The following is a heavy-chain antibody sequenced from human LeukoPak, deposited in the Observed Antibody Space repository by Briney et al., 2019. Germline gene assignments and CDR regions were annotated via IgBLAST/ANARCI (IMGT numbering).Heavy chain of an antibody. CDR3: AILDTAMVHN. CDR2: ISSSSSYI. V-gene: IGHV3-21*01. CDR1: GFTFSSYS. Sequence: GGSLRLSCAASGFTFSSYSMNWVRQAPGKGLEWVSSISSSSSYIYYADSAKGRFTISRDNAKNSLYLQMNSLRAEDTAVYYCAILDTAMVHNWGQGTLVTVSS. D-gene: IGHD5-18*01. J-gene: IGHJ4*02.